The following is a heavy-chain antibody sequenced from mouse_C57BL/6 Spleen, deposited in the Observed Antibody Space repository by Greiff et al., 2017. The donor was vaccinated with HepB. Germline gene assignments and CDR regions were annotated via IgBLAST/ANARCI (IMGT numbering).Heavy chain of an antibody. J-gene: IGHJ3*01. CDR3: ARYYDAGFAY. CDR1: GYAFTNYL. CDR2: INPGSGGT. D-gene: IGHD1-1*01. Sequence: VQLVESGAELVRPGTSVKVSCKASGYAFTNYLIEWVKQRPGQGLEWIGVINPGSGGTNYNEKFKGKATLTADKSSSTAYMQLSSLTSEDSAVYFCARYYDAGFAYWGQGTLVTVSA. V-gene: IGHV1-54*01.